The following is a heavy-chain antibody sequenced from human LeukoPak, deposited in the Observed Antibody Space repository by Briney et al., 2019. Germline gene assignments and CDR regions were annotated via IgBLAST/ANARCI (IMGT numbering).Heavy chain of an antibody. Sequence: ASVKVSCKASGYTFTSYGISWVRQAPGQGLEWMGWISAYNGNTNYAQKLQGRVTMTTDTSTSTAYMGLRSLRSDDTAVYYCARDAIDYYGSGSYYSPPGYWGQGTLVTVSS. J-gene: IGHJ4*02. CDR1: GYTFTSYG. CDR2: ISAYNGNT. CDR3: ARDAIDYYGSGSYYSPPGY. D-gene: IGHD3-10*01. V-gene: IGHV1-18*01.